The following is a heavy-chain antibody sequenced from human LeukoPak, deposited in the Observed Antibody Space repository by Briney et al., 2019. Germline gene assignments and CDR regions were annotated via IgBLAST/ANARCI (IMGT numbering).Heavy chain of an antibody. CDR2: ISGSGSST. CDR3: ARVVIGYCSSASCYGYYYYMDV. J-gene: IGHJ6*03. V-gene: IGHV3-23*01. D-gene: IGHD2-2*01. CDR1: GFTFSSYA. Sequence: GGSLRLSCAASGFTFSSYAMSWVRQAPGKGLEWVSTISGSGSSTYYADSVRGRITHSRDNSKSTLYLQMNSLRAADTAIYYCARVVIGYCSSASCYGYYYYMDVWGKGTTATVSS.